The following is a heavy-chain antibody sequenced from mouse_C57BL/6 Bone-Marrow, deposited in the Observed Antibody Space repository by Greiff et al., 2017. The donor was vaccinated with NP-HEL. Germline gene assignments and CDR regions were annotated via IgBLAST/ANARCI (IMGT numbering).Heavy chain of an antibody. CDR3: AHYGSSDWYFDV. CDR2: ISSGSSTI. D-gene: IGHD1-1*01. J-gene: IGHJ1*03. V-gene: IGHV5-17*01. CDR1: GFTFSDYG. Sequence: EVHLVESGGGLVKPGGSLTLSCAASGFTFSDYGMHWVRQAPEKGLEWVAYISSGSSTIYYADTVKGRFTISRDNAKNTLFLQMTSLRSEDTAMYYCAHYGSSDWYFDVWGTGTTVTVSS.